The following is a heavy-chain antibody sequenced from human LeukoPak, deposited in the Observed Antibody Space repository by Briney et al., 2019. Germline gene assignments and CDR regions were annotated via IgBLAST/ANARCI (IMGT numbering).Heavy chain of an antibody. V-gene: IGHV3-74*01. J-gene: IGHJ4*02. CDR1: GFTFRTYW. CDR3: ARGPNSNWSGLDF. D-gene: IGHD6-6*01. CDR2: INTDGRST. Sequence: GGSLRLSCAASGFTFRTYWMHWVRQAPGKGLVWVSRINTDGRSTSYADSVKGRFTASRDNAKNTLYLQVNNLRAEDTAVYYCARGPNSNWSGLDFWGQGTLLTVSS.